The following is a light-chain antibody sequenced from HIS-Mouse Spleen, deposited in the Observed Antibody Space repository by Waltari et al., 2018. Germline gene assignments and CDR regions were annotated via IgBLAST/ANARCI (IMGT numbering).Light chain of an antibody. J-gene: IGLJ2*01. Sequence: QSALTQPASVSGSPGQSITLPCPGTSSDVGGSTYVSWYQQHPGKAPKLMIYDVSNRPSGVSNRFSGSKSGNTASLTISGLQAEDEADYYCSSYTSSSFNVVFGGGTKLTVL. CDR3: SSYTSSSFNVV. V-gene: IGLV2-14*03. CDR1: SSDVGGSTY. CDR2: DVS.